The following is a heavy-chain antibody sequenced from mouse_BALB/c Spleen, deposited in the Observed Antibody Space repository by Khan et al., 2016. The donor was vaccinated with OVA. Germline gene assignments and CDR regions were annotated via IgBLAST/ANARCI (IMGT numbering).Heavy chain of an antibody. V-gene: IGHV1-18*01. Sequence: VQLKQSGPELVKPGASLKISCKTSGYTFPEYTVHWVKQSLGKSLDWIGVINPKNGGTAYNQKFKGKATLAVDKSSSTAYMEFRNLTSEDSAVYYCARDAGRYWGQGTSVTVAS. J-gene: IGHJ4*01. CDR2: INPKNGGT. CDR1: GYTFPEYT. CDR3: ARDAGRY. D-gene: IGHD3-3*01.